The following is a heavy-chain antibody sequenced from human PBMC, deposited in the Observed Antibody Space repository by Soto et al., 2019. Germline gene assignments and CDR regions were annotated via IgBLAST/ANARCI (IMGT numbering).Heavy chain of an antibody. D-gene: IGHD4-4*01. CDR2: IYYSRST. Sequence: SETLSLTCTVSGGSISSGDFHWSWIRQPPGKGLELIGNIYYSRSTYYNPSLRSRAIMSVDTSQNQFSLKLSCLTAADTAVYFCARADDFSASFDYWGQGTLVTVSS. J-gene: IGHJ4*02. CDR1: GGSISSGDFH. CDR3: ARADDFSASFDY. V-gene: IGHV4-30-4*01.